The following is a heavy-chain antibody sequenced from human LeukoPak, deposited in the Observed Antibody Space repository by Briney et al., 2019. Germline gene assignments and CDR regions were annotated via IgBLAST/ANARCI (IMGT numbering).Heavy chain of an antibody. CDR1: GFTFSSYA. CDR3: ARKSLWFKYYDS. D-gene: IGHD3-10*01. J-gene: IGHJ4*02. CDR2: ISGSGGST. V-gene: IGHV3-23*01. Sequence: PGGSLRLSCAASGFTFSSYAMSWVRQAPGKGLEWVSAISGSGGSTYYADSVKGRFTISRDNSKNTLYLQMNSLRAEDTAVYFCARKSLWFKYYDSWGQGMLVTVSS.